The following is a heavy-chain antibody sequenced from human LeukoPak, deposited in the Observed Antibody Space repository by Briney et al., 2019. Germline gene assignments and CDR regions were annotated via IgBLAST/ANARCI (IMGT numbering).Heavy chain of an antibody. D-gene: IGHD2-21*02. CDR2: IIPIFGAA. Sequence: SVKVSCKASGGTFSSYAFTWVRQAPGQGLEWMGGIIPIFGAANYAQKFQGRVTITADESTSTAYMELSSLRSEDTAVYYCASSSCGSDCYDTHFYDYWGQGTLVTVSS. CDR1: GGTFSSYA. V-gene: IGHV1-69*01. CDR3: ASSSCGSDCYDTHFYDY. J-gene: IGHJ4*02.